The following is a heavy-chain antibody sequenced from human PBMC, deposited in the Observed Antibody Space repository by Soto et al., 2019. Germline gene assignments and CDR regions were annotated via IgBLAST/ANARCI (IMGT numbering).Heavy chain of an antibody. Sequence: PGGSLRLSCAASGFTFSSYSMNWVRQAPGKGLEWVSSISSSSSYIYYADSVKGRFTISRDNAKNSLYLQMNSLRAEDTAVYYCASPFDNYYDSSGYYGLDYYGMDVWGQGTTVTVAS. D-gene: IGHD3-22*01. CDR2: ISSSSSYI. J-gene: IGHJ6*02. V-gene: IGHV3-21*01. CDR1: GFTFSSYS. CDR3: ASPFDNYYDSSGYYGLDYYGMDV.